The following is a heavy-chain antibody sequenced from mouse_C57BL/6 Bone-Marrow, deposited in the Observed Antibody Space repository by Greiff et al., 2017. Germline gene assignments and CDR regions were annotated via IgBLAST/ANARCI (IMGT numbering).Heavy chain of an antibody. CDR1: GYTFTSYW. V-gene: IGHV1-55*01. D-gene: IGHD2-3*01. J-gene: IGHJ2*01. CDR3: ARIDGYLYYLDY. Sequence: VQLLQPGAELVKPGASVQMSCKASGYTFTSYWITWVQQRPGQGLEWIGDIYPGSGSTNYNEKFKSKATLTVDTSASTAYMQLSSLTSEDSAVYYCARIDGYLYYLDYWGQGTTLTVSS. CDR2: IYPGSGST.